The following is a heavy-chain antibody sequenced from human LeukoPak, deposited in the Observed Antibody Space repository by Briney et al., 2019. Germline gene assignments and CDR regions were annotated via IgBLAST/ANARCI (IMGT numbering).Heavy chain of an antibody. D-gene: IGHD5-12*01. J-gene: IGHJ4*02. CDR2: IKSDGSST. V-gene: IGHV3-74*01. CDR1: GFTFSNYW. Sequence: PGGSLRLSCAASGFTFSNYWMHWVRQAPGKGLVWVALIKSDGSSTNYADSVRGRFTISRDNAKNTVYLQMNSLRAEDTAVYYCARALDIVATITPIDYWGQGTLVTVSS. CDR3: ARALDIVATITPIDY.